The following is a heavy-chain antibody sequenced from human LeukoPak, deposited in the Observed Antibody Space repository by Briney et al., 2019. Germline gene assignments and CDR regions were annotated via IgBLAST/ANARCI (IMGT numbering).Heavy chain of an antibody. CDR2: IYYSGST. CDR3: ARVGGGNFLDY. D-gene: IGHD4-23*01. V-gene: IGHV4-30-4*08. Sequence: SETLSLTCTVSGGSISSGDYYWSWIRQPPGKGLEWIGYIYYSGSTYYNPSLKSRVTISVDTSKNQFSLKLSSVTAADTAVYYCARVGGGNFLDYWGQGTLVTVSS. CDR1: GGSISSGDYY. J-gene: IGHJ4*02.